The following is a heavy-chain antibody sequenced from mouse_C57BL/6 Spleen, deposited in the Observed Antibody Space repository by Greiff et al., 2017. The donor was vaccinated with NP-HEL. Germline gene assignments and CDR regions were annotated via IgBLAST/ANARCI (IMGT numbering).Heavy chain of an antibody. V-gene: IGHV1-55*01. J-gene: IGHJ3*01. D-gene: IGHD2-4*01. Sequence: QVQLQQPGAELVKPGASVKMSCKASGYTFTSYWITWVKQRPGQGLEWIGDIYPGSGSTNYNEKFKSKATLTVDTSSSTAYMQLSILTSEDSAVYYCARLYDYDGRFAYWGQGTLVTVSA. CDR1: GYTFTSYW. CDR2: IYPGSGST. CDR3: ARLYDYDGRFAY.